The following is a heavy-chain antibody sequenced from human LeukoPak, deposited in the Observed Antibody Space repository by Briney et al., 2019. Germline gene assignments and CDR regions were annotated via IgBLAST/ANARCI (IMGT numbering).Heavy chain of an antibody. CDR1: GFNFNNYW. D-gene: IGHD5-18*01. V-gene: IGHV3-7*01. CDR2: IKDDGSEE. CDR3: AKELRGYSYGEH. Sequence: PGGSLRLSCAASGFNFNNYWMSWLRQAPGKGLEWVANIKDDGSEEYYVDSVKGRFTISRDNSKNTLSLQMNSLRVEDTAVYYCAKELRGYSYGEHWGQGTLVTVSS. J-gene: IGHJ4*02.